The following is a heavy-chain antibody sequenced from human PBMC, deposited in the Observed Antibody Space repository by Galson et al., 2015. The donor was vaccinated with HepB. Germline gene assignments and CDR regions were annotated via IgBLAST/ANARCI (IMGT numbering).Heavy chain of an antibody. J-gene: IGHJ2*01. CDR1: GYSFTNYW. CDR3: VRRAPRHEYFDL. CDR2: IYPGDSDT. Sequence: QSGAEVKKPGESLKISCKGSGYSFTNYWIAWVRQTPGKGLEWRGIIYPGDSDTRYSPSFQGQVTISADKFISTAYLQWSSLEASDTAKYYCVRRAPRHEYFDLWGRGTLVTVSS. V-gene: IGHV5-51*01.